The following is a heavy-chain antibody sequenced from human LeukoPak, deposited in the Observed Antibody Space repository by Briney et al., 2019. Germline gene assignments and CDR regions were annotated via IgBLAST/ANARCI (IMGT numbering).Heavy chain of an antibody. CDR3: ATKVRGGFDI. J-gene: IGHJ3*02. CDR2: IYKSGSI. D-gene: IGHD2-15*01. V-gene: IGHV4-59*11. Sequence: PSETLSLTCTVSGGSINSHYCDWIRQSPGKGLEWIGYIYKSGSINYNPPLKSRVTISVDTSKNQFSLKLRSVTAADTAIYYCATKVRGGFDIWGQGTIVTVSS. CDR1: GGSINSHY.